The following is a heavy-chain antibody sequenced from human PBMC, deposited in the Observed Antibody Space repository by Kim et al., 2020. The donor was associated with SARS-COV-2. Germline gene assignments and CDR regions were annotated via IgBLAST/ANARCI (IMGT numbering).Heavy chain of an antibody. Sequence: SETLSLTCTVSGGSISSYYWSWIRQPPGKGLEWIGYIYYSGSTNYNPSLKSRVTISVDTSKNQFSLKLSSVTAAYTAVYYCARVGNSGYDWDPYFDYWGQGTLVTVSS. CDR3: ARVGNSGYDWDPYFDY. J-gene: IGHJ4*02. V-gene: IGHV4-59*13. D-gene: IGHD5-12*01. CDR1: GGSISSYY. CDR2: IYYSGST.